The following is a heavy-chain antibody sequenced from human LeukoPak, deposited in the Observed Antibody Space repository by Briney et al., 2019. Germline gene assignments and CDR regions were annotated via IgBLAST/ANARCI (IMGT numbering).Heavy chain of an antibody. CDR1: GGTFSSYA. Sequence: SVKVSCKASGGTFSSYAISWVRQAPGQGLEWMGGIIPIFGTANYAQKFQGRVTITADESTSTAYMELSSLRSEDTAVYYCARGSEYYYDSSGSLMDYWGQGTLVTVSS. J-gene: IGHJ4*02. D-gene: IGHD3-22*01. V-gene: IGHV1-69*01. CDR3: ARGSEYYYDSSGSLMDY. CDR2: IIPIFGTA.